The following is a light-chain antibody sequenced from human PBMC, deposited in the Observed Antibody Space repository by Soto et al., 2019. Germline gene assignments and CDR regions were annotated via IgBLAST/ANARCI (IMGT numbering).Light chain of an antibody. CDR1: SSDVGGYNY. J-gene: IGLJ2*01. CDR3: CSYAGTYTPVV. CDR2: DVS. Sequence: QSVLTQPRSVSGSPGQSVTISCAGTSSDVGGYNYVSWYQQYPGKGPKLMISDVSKRPSGVPDRFSGSKSGNTASLTISGLQAEDEAEYYCCSYAGTYTPVVFGGGTQLTVL. V-gene: IGLV2-11*01.